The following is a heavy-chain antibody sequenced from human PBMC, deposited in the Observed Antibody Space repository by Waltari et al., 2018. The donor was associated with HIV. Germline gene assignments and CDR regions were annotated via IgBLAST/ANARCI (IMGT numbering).Heavy chain of an antibody. CDR2: ISSSGSTI. J-gene: IGHJ3*02. V-gene: IGHV3-48*03. D-gene: IGHD3-10*01. CDR3: ASDAYGSGSYYNPDAFDI. CDR1: GFTFSTYE. Sequence: EVQLVESGGGLVQPGGSLRLSCAASGFTFSTYEMNWVRQAPGKGLGWVSYISSSGSTIYYTASVKCRLTISRDNAKNSLSLQMNSLRAEDTAVYYCASDAYGSGSYYNPDAFDIWGQGTMVTVSS.